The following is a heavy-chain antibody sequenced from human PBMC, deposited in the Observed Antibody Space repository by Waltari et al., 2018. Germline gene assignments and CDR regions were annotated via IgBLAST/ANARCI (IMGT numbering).Heavy chain of an antibody. CDR3: ARSSSTEFDS. CDR1: GFPFRSYW. CDR2: IRKDGSEK. V-gene: IGHV3-7*01. Sequence: ETHLVESGGGLVQPGGSLRLSCAASGFPFRSYWMTWVRQAPGKGLGWGANIRKDGSEKYYVDSVKGRFTISRDNAKNSLYVQMNSRKADDTAVYYCARSSSTEFDSWGQGTLVTVSS. J-gene: IGHJ4*02. D-gene: IGHD2-2*01.